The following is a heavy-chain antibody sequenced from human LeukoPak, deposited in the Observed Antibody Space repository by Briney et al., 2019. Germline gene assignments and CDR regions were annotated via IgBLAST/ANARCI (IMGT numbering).Heavy chain of an antibody. CDR3: ARHLYSESYYF. D-gene: IGHD1-26*01. CDR2: VHYSGTT. V-gene: IGHV4-59*08. CDR1: GGSISPYY. J-gene: IGHJ4*02. Sequence: SETLSLTCTVSGGSISPYYWTWSRQPPGKGLEWIGYVHYSGTTYYNPSLKSRVAISIDTSKNQFSLKLSSVTAADTAVYYCARHLYSESYYFWGQGTLVTVSS.